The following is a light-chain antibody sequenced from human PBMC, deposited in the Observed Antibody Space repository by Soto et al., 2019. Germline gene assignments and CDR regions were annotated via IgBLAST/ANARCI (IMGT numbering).Light chain of an antibody. Sequence: EIVLTQSPATLPLSPGERATLSCRASQSVSSYLAWYQQKPGQAPRLLIYDASNRATGIPARFSGSGSGTVFTLTISSLEPEDFAVYYCQQRSNWPPTFGQGTKVEIK. CDR3: QQRSNWPPT. V-gene: IGKV3-11*01. J-gene: IGKJ1*01. CDR2: DAS. CDR1: QSVSSY.